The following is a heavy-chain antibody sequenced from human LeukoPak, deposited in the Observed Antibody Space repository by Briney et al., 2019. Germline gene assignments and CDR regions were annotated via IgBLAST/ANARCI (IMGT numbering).Heavy chain of an antibody. D-gene: IGHD3-16*01. CDR1: GFTFSSYW. CDR3: ARLHSAVYYGDAFDI. Sequence: GASLRLSCAVSGFTFSSYWMTWVRQAPGKGLEWVAKIKEDGSEKYYVDSVKGRFTVSRDNVKNSLFLQMNSLRVEDTATYYCARLHSAVYYGDAFDIWGQGTMVTVSS. V-gene: IGHV3-7*03. J-gene: IGHJ3*02. CDR2: IKEDGSEK.